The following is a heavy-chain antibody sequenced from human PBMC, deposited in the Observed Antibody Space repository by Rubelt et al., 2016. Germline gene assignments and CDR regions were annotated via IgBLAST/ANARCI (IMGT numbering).Heavy chain of an antibody. D-gene: IGHD5-12*01. V-gene: IGHV3-48*03. J-gene: IGHJ4*02. Sequence: EVQLVESGGGLVQPGGSLRLSCAASGFTFSSYEMNWVRQAPGKGLEWVSYISSSGSTIYYADAVKGRVTSSRDNAKNSLYVQRNGLRAEDTAVYYCARSDIVATSTDYWGQGTLVTVSS. CDR1: GFTFSSYE. CDR2: ISSSGSTI. CDR3: ARSDIVATSTDY.